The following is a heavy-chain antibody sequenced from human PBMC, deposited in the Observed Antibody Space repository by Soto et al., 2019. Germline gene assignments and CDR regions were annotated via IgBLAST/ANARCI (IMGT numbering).Heavy chain of an antibody. CDR1: GFTFSSYS. V-gene: IGHV3-48*02. Sequence: EVQLVESGGGLVQPGGSLRLSCAASGFTFSSYSMNWVRQAPGKGLEWVSYISSSSSSIYYADSVKGRFTISRDKAKNSLYLQMNSLRDEDTAVYYCATNGSSGYYRNYWGQGALVTVSS. CDR2: ISSSSSSI. J-gene: IGHJ4*02. CDR3: ATNGSSGYYRNY. D-gene: IGHD3-22*01.